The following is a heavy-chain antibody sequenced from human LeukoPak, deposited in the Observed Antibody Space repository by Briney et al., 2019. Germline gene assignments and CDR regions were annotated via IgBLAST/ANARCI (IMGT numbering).Heavy chain of an antibody. D-gene: IGHD6-19*01. CDR3: ARTRYNSGGGDY. V-gene: IGHV3-33*01. Sequence: GGSLRLSCAVSGFTFSDYGMHWVRQAPGKGLEWVAVIWYDGTNKYYADSVEGRLTISRDNSKNTLYLQMNSLRAEDTAVYYCARTRYNSGGGDYWGQGTPVTVSP. CDR1: GFTFSDYG. CDR2: IWYDGTNK. J-gene: IGHJ4*02.